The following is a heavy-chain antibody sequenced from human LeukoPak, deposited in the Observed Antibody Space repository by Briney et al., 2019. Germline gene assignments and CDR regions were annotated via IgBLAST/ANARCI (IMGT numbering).Heavy chain of an antibody. J-gene: IGHJ6*02. CDR2: IYQTGST. Sequence: SETLSLTCDVSGDSISDDAYSWTWIRQPPGKGLEWVGYIYQTGSTFYNPSLKGRVSISLDRSKNQFSLTVKSVTAADAAVYYCARDNRVTSLLGYYHGLDVWGQGTTVSVSS. CDR3: ARDNRVTSLLGYYHGLDV. CDR1: GDSISDDAYS. D-gene: IGHD2-21*02. V-gene: IGHV4-30-2*01.